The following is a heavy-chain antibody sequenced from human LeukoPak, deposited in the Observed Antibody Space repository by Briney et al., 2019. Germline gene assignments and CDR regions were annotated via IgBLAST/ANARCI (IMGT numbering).Heavy chain of an antibody. V-gene: IGHV3-73*01. Sequence: GGSLRLSCAASGFTFSGSAMHSVRQASGKGLEWVGRIRSKANSYATAYAASVKGRFTISRDDSKNTAYLQMNSLKTEDTAVYYCTRRQTDDSSGYYAYWGQGTLVTVSS. CDR3: TRRQTDDSSGYYAY. D-gene: IGHD3-22*01. CDR2: IRSKANSYAT. J-gene: IGHJ4*02. CDR1: GFTFSGSA.